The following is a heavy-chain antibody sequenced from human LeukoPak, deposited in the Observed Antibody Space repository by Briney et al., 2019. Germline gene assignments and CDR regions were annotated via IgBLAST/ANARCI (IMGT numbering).Heavy chain of an antibody. D-gene: IGHD6-13*01. CDR1: GGSISSGGYY. J-gene: IGHJ4*02. Sequence: SETLSLTCTVSGGSISSGGYYWSWIRQPPGKGLEWIGYIYYSGSTNYNPSLKSRVTISVDTSKNQFSLKLSSVTAADTAVYYCAKSSSSWHFDYWGQGTLVTVSS. CDR2: IYYSGST. V-gene: IGHV4-61*08. CDR3: AKSSSSWHFDY.